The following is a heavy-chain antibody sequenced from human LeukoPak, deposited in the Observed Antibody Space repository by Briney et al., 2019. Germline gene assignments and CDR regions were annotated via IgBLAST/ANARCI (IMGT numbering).Heavy chain of an antibody. D-gene: IGHD3-9*01. J-gene: IGHJ4*02. Sequence: ASVKVSCKASGYTFTSYGISWVRQAPGQGLEWMGWISAYNGNTNYAQKLQGRVTMTTDTSTSTAYMELRSLRSDDTAVYYCAREGRYYDILTGYYLPFDYWGQGTLVTVSS. CDR1: GYTFTSYG. V-gene: IGHV1-18*01. CDR3: AREGRYYDILTGYYLPFDY. CDR2: ISAYNGNT.